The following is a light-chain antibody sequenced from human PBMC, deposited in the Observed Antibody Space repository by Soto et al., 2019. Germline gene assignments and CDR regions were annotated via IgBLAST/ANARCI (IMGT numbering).Light chain of an antibody. Sequence: EIVVTQSPATLSVSPGERVTLTCRASQSVGTNVAWYQVKPGQAPRLLIYGPSTRASGIPARFSGSGSGRQFTLTISGLKSDDFAVYYCHQYDDWPPAFGQGTKVEI. J-gene: IGKJ1*01. CDR3: HQYDDWPPA. CDR1: QSVGTN. CDR2: GPS. V-gene: IGKV3-15*01.